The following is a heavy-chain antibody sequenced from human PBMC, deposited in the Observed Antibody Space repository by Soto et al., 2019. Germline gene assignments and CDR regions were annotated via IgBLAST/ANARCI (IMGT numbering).Heavy chain of an antibody. CDR1: GFTFSSYS. V-gene: IGHV3-21*01. D-gene: IGHD3-22*01. CDR2: ISSSSSYI. Sequence: GGSLRLSCAASGFTFSSYSMNWVRQAPGTGLEWVSSISSSSSYIYYADSVKGRFTISRDNAKNSLYLQMNSLRVEDTAVYYCARERDYYDSSGYYYGMDVWGQGTTVTVSS. CDR3: ARERDYYDSSGYYYGMDV. J-gene: IGHJ6*02.